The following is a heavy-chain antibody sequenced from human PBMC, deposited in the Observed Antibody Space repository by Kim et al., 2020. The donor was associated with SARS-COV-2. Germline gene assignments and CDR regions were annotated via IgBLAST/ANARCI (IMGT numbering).Heavy chain of an antibody. V-gene: IGHV4-59*13. D-gene: IGHD1-1*01. CDR3: STGGSAGLTTRPDIFDS. CDR1: GDSISSNY. CDR2: VFRSGSI. J-gene: IGHJ4*01. Sequence: SETLSLTCTFSGDSISSNYWSWIRQPPGRGLEWIGYVFRSGSINYNPSLMSRVTISIDRSKNQFSLKLSSVTAADTAVYYCSTGGSAGLTTRPDIFDSLG.